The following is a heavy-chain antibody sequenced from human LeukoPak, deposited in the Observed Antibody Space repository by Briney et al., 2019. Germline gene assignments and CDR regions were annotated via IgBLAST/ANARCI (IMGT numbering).Heavy chain of an antibody. CDR1: GYTFTSYG. CDR2: IIPILAIA. CDR3: AREYGGDFDY. Sequence: VASVKVPCKASGYTFTSYGISWVRQAPGQGLEWMGRIIPILAIANYAQKFQGRVTITADKSTSTAYMELSSLRSEDTAVYYCAREYGGDFDYWGQGTLVTVSS. V-gene: IGHV1-69*04. D-gene: IGHD4-23*01. J-gene: IGHJ4*02.